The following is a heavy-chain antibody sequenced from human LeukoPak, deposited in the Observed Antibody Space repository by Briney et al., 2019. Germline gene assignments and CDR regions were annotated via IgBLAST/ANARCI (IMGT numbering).Heavy chain of an antibody. J-gene: IGHJ5*02. CDR3: ASCITMVRNPRFDP. V-gene: IGHV1-18*01. Sequence: ASVKVSCKASGYTFTSYGISWVRQAPGQGLEWMGWISAYNGTTNYAQKFQGRVTMTTDTSTSTAYMELRSLRSDDTAVYYCASCITMVRNPRFDPWGQGTLVTVSS. D-gene: IGHD3-10*01. CDR2: ISAYNGTT. CDR1: GYTFTSYG.